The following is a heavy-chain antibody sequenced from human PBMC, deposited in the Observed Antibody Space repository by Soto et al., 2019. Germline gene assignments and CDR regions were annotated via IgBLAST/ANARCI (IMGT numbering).Heavy chain of an antibody. V-gene: IGHV1-8*01. D-gene: IGHD2-15*01. CDR2: MNPNSGNT. CDR1: GYTFTSYD. CDR3: ASRVGYCSGGSCYDAFDI. J-gene: IGHJ3*02. Sequence: ASVKVSCKASGYTFTSYDINWVRQATGQGLEWMGWMNPNSGNTGYAQKFQGRVTMTRNTSISTAYMELSSLRSEDTAVYYCASRVGYCSGGSCYDAFDIWGQGTMVTVSS.